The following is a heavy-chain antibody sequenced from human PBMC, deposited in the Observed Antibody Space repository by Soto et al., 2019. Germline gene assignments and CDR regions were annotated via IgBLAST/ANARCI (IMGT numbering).Heavy chain of an antibody. CDR2: ISWNRGDI. CDR3: AKDKDLDRDGPFEY. J-gene: IGHJ4*02. V-gene: IGHV3-9*01. Sequence: EVQLVESGGGSVQPGRSLRLSCAASGFSFDDYGMHWVRQGPGKGLEWVSGISWNRGDIYYADSVKGRFTISRDNAKRSLYLQMNSLRTEDTALEYCAKDKDLDRDGPFEYWGQGILVNVSS. CDR1: GFSFDDYG. D-gene: IGHD2-2*03.